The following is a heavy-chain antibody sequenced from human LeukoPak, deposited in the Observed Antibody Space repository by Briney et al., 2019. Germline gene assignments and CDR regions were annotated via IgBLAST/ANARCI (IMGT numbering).Heavy chain of an antibody. CDR1: GGTFSSYA. J-gene: IGHJ3*02. V-gene: IGHV1-69*05. Sequence: GASVKVSCKAFGGTFSSYAISWVRQAPGQGLEWMGRIIPIFGTANYAQKFQGRVTITTDESTSTAYMELSSLRSEDTAVYYCARDLTSIAARYDAFDIWGQGTMVTVSS. D-gene: IGHD6-6*01. CDR3: ARDLTSIAARYDAFDI. CDR2: IIPIFGTA.